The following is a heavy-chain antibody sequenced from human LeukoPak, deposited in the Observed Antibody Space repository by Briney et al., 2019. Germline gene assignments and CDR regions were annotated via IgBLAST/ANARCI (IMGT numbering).Heavy chain of an antibody. J-gene: IGHJ4*02. D-gene: IGHD2-15*01. CDR1: GGSISSGGYY. Sequence: SETLSLTCTVSGGSISSGGYYWSWIRQPPGKGLEWIGEINHSGSTNYNPSLKSRVTISVDTSKNQFSLKLSSVTAADTAVYYCASTNCSGGSCYVHYWGQGTLVTVSS. CDR2: INHSGST. CDR3: ASTNCSGGSCYVHY. V-gene: IGHV4-39*07.